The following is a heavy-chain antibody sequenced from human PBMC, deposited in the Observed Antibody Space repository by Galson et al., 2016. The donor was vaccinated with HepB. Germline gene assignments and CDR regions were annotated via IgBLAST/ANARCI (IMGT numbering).Heavy chain of an antibody. J-gene: IGHJ6*04. CDR2: IYVSGST. CDR1: GDSISSGNFY. CDR3: ARGQTDFYHSAMDV. Sequence: TLSLTCSVSGDSISSGNFYWSWVRQPAGKGLEWIGRIYVSGSTIYNPSLKSRVTISVDTSNNQFSLILSSVTAADTAVYYCARGQTDFYHSAMDVWGEGITVIVSS. V-gene: IGHV4-61*02.